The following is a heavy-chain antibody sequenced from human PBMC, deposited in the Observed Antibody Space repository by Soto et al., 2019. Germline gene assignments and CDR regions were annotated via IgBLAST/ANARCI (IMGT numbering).Heavy chain of an antibody. CDR3: ASTKTYYDILTGYSPHNWFDP. J-gene: IGHJ5*02. CDR2: IYYSGST. D-gene: IGHD3-9*01. CDR1: GDSISSYY. V-gene: IGHV4-59*01. Sequence: QVQLQESGPGLVKPSETLSLTCTVSGDSISSYYWSWIRQPPGKGQEWIGYIYYSGSTNYNPSLTSRVTISVDTSKNQFSLKLSSVTAADTAVYYCASTKTYYDILTGYSPHNWFDPWGQGTLVTVSS.